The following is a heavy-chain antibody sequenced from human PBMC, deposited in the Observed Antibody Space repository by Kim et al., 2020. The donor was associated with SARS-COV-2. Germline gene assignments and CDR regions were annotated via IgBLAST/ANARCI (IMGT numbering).Heavy chain of an antibody. D-gene: IGHD3-10*01. J-gene: IGHJ6*02. CDR1: GGSFSGYY. CDR3: ARGPMVRGVSYYYYGMDV. CDR2: INHSGST. V-gene: IGHV4-34*01. Sequence: SETLSLTCAVYGGSFSGYYWSWIRQPPGKGLEWIGEINHSGSTNYNPSPKSRVTISVDTSKNQFSLKLSSVTAADTAVYYWARGPMVRGVSYYYYGMDVWGQGTPVTVSS.